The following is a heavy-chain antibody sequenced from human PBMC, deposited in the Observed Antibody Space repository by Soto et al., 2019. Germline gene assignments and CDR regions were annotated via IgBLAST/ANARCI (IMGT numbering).Heavy chain of an antibody. CDR3: ARGGQYSYYGFLYVGMDV. D-gene: IGHD3-3*01. V-gene: IGHV1-18*04. J-gene: IGHJ6*02. CDR2: ISAHNGNT. CDR1: GYTFTNHG. Sequence: DSVKVSCKASGYTFTNHGISWVRQAPGQGLEWMGWISAHNGNTNYAQNFQGRVTMTTDRSTSTASMDLRSLRSDDTAIYYCARGGQYSYYGFLYVGMDVWGQGTTVTVSS.